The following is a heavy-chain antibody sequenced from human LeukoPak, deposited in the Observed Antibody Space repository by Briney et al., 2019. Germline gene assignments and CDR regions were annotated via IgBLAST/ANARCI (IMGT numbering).Heavy chain of an antibody. CDR1: GFTFSSYW. CDR3: ARDADLGATITGGFDI. V-gene: IGHV3-7*01. Sequence: GGSLRLSCAASGFTFSSYWMTWVRQAPGKGPEWVANIKEAGTEKFYVGSVKGRFTISRDNAKNSLYLQMNNLRADDTAVYYCARDADLGATITGGFDIWGQGTMVTVSS. D-gene: IGHD5-24*01. CDR2: IKEAGTEK. J-gene: IGHJ3*02.